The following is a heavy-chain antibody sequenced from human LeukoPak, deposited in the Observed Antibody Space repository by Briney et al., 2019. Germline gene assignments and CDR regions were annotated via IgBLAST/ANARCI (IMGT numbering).Heavy chain of an antibody. J-gene: IGHJ6*03. CDR3: ARDTPMTYYYYMDV. V-gene: IGHV3-21*01. D-gene: IGHD5-18*01. CDR2: ISGDSSASSYM. CDR1: GFTCRSYS. Sequence: GGSLRLSCAASGFTCRSYSMNWVRQAPGKGLEWVSSISGDSSASSYMYYADSVKGRFTISRDNAKNSLFLQMNSLRAEDTALYYCARDTPMTYYYYMDVWGKGTTVTVSS.